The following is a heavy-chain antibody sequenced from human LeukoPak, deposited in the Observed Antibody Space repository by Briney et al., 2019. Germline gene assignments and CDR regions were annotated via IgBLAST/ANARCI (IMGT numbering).Heavy chain of an antibody. D-gene: IGHD2-2*01. J-gene: IGHJ4*02. Sequence: PGGSLRLSCAASGFIFSSYGMNWVRQAPGKGLEWASYIDSSSSTIYYADSVKGRFTISRDNAKNSLYLQMSSLRAEDTAVYYCARDVSSTSAHDYWGQGTLVTVSS. V-gene: IGHV3-48*01. CDR3: ARDVSSTSAHDY. CDR2: IDSSSSTI. CDR1: GFIFSSYG.